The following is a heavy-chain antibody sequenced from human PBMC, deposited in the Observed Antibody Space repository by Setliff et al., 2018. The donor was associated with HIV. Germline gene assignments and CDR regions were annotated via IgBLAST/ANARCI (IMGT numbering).Heavy chain of an antibody. CDR3: ARDNPSAHWFDP. CDR2: IRHSGGT. Sequence: SETLSLTCIISGDSISNDYFWGWIRLPPGKGLEWIADIRHSGGTHYNPSLKSRLTISIDQSKNQFSLKLTSVTPADTAIYFCARDNPSAHWFDPWGQGTLVTVSS. V-gene: IGHV4-38-2*02. CDR1: GDSISNDYF. J-gene: IGHJ5*02.